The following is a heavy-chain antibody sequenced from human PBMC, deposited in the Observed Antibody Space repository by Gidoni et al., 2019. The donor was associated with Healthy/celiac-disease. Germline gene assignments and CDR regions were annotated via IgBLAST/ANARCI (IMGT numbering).Heavy chain of an antibody. J-gene: IGHJ4*02. Sequence: QVQLVQSGAEVEKPGSSVKVSCKASGGTFSRYAISWVRQAPGQGLEWMGVINPTFGTANYAQKFQGRVTNTADESTSTAYMELSSLRSDDTAVYYCARAGIAARKSARGYFDYWGQGTLVTVSS. CDR1: GGTFSRYA. CDR2: INPTFGTA. V-gene: IGHV1-69*01. CDR3: ARAGIAARKSARGYFDY. D-gene: IGHD6-13*01.